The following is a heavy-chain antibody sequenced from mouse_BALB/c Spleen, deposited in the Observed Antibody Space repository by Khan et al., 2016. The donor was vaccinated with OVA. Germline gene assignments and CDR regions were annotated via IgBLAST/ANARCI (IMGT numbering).Heavy chain of an antibody. CDR2: INPTSGYT. CDR3: TRDRSDY. CDR1: GYTFTTYW. J-gene: IGHJ2*01. V-gene: IGHV1-7*01. Sequence: QVQLQQPGAELAKPGASVKMSCKASGYTFTTYWMHWVKQRPGQGLEWIGYINPTSGYTDYNEKFKDRATLSADKSSSTAYMQLSSLTSEDSAVYYCTRDRSDYGGQGTTLTVAS.